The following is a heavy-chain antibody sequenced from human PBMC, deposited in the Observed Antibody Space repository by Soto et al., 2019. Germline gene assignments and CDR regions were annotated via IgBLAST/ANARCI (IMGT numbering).Heavy chain of an antibody. V-gene: IGHV4-31*03. D-gene: IGHD2-21*01. CDR3: TRGGDPYKTGH. CDR1: GGSISSGGYY. CDR2: IYYSGST. Sequence: PSETLSLTCTVSGGSISSGGYYWSWIRQHPGKGLEWIGYIYYSGSTYYNPSLKIRVTISVDTSKNQFSLKLTSVNTADTAIYYCTRGGDPYKTGHWGQGTLVTVSS. J-gene: IGHJ4*02.